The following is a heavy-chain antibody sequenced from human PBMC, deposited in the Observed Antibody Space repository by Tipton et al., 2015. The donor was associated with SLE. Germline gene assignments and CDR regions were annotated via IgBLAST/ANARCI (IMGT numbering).Heavy chain of an antibody. Sequence: QLVQSGAEVKKPGESLKIACKGSGYSFTNYWIGWVRQMPGKGLEWMGIIYPGDSDTRYSPSFLGQVTISADKSISTAYLQWSSLKASDTAMYYCARPDYYDSSAYPFWGQGTLVTVSS. CDR2: IYPGDSDT. V-gene: IGHV5-51*03. CDR1: GYSFTNYW. CDR3: ARPDYYDSSAYPF. D-gene: IGHD3-22*01. J-gene: IGHJ4*02.